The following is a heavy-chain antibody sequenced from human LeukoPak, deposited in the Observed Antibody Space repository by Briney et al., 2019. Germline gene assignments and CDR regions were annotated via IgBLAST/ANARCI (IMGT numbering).Heavy chain of an antibody. CDR3: ARIGYCSGGSCYGIDY. J-gene: IGHJ4*02. V-gene: IGHV3-21*01. CDR1: GFTFSSYS. D-gene: IGHD2-15*01. CDR2: ISSSSSYI. Sequence: GGSLRLSCAASGFTFSSYSMNWVRQAPGKGLEWVSSISSSSSYIYYADSVKGRFTISRDNAKNSLYLHMNSLRAEDTAVYYCARIGYCSGGSCYGIDYWGQGTLVTVSS.